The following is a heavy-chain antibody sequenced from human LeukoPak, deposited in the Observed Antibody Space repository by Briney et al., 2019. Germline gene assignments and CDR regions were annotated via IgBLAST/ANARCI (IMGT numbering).Heavy chain of an antibody. CDR1: GVSISSSSYY. J-gene: IGHJ5*02. V-gene: IGHV4-39*02. CDR2: IYSSGST. D-gene: IGHD3-22*01. Sequence: PSETLSLTCNVSGVSISSSSYYWGWIRQPPGKGLEWIGSIYSSGSTYYNSSLKSRVTISVDTSKNQFSLKMNSVTAADTAVYYCARDPAEYYDISGYLYNWFDPWGQGTLVTVSS. CDR3: ARDPAEYYDISGYLYNWFDP.